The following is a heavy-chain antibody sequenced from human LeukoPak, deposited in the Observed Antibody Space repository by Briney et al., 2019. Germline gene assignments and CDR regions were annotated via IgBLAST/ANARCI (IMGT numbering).Heavy chain of an antibody. CDR2: LYNSGST. J-gene: IGHJ6*02. V-gene: IGHV4-59*13. CDR1: RGSINNYG. D-gene: IGHD6-13*01. CDR3: ARLSHIAAAGAYSYYSLDV. Sequence: TSETLSLTCTVSRGSINNYGWTWIRQPPGRGLEWIGDLYNSGSTSYNPSLNSRLTISADTSNKQFFLRLRSVTAADTAVYYCARLSHIAAAGAYSYYSLDVWGQGTTVTVSS.